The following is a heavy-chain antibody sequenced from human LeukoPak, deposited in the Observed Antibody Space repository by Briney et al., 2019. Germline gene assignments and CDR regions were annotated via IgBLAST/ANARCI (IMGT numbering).Heavy chain of an antibody. CDR3: VRVRWYYYDSSGYYRPGAFDI. CDR1: GFTFSSYE. Sequence: AGGSLRLSCAASGFTFSSYEMNWVRQAPGKGLEWVSYISSSGSTIYYADSVKGRFTISRDNAKNSLYLQMNSLRAEDTAVYYCVRVRWYYYDSSGYYRPGAFDIWGQGTMVTVSS. J-gene: IGHJ3*02. V-gene: IGHV3-48*03. CDR2: ISSSGSTI. D-gene: IGHD3-22*01.